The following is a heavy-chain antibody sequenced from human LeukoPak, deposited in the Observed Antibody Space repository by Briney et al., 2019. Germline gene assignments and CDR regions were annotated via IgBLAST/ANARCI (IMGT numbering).Heavy chain of an antibody. CDR1: GGSFSGYY. CDR3: ARVGDYGDYSDY. Sequence: PSETLSLTCAVYGGSFSGYYWGWIRQPPGKGLEWIGEINHSGSTNYNPSLKSRVTISVDTSKNQFSLKLSSVTAADTAVYYRARVGDYGDYSDYWGQGTLVTVSS. J-gene: IGHJ4*02. CDR2: INHSGST. D-gene: IGHD4-17*01. V-gene: IGHV4-34*01.